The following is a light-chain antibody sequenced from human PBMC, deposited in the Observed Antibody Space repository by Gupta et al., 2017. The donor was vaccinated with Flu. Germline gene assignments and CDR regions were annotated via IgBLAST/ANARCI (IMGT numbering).Light chain of an antibody. J-gene: IGLJ1*01. Sequence: QSALTQPRSVSGSPGQSVTISCPGTSSDVAYYNYVSWYQQHPGKAPKLMIYDVSKRPSGVPDRFSGSKSGNTASVTISGLKVEDEADYYCCSYACSYSYVFGSGTKFTFL. CDR1: SSDVAYYNY. V-gene: IGLV2-11*01. CDR3: CSYACSYSYV. CDR2: DVS.